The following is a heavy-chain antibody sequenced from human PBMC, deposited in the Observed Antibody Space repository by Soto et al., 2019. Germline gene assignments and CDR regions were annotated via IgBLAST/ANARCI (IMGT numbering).Heavy chain of an antibody. CDR3: ATGPRRGDVTAITTWREQYFYGMDV. V-gene: IGHV1-24*01. D-gene: IGHD4-4*01. Sequence: ASVKVSCKVSGYTLTELSMHWVRQAPGKGLEWMGGFDPEDGETFYAQNFQGRVTMTEDTSTDTAYMDLSSLKSEDTAVYYCATGPRRGDVTAITTWREQYFYGMDVWGQGTTVTVYS. CDR2: FDPEDGET. CDR1: GYTLTELS. J-gene: IGHJ6*02.